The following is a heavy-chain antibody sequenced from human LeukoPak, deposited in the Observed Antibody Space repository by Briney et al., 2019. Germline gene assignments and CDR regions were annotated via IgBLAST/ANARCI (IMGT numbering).Heavy chain of an antibody. CDR3: ARLGSTFDI. CDR1: GDSISSYN. V-gene: IGHV4-59*08. Sequence: SETLSLTCTVSGDSISSYNWNWIRQSPGKGLEWIGYIFYSGNTNYNPSLKSRVTISLDTSKSQFSLKLSSVTAADTAVYYCARLGSTFDIWGQGTMVTVSS. D-gene: IGHD2-2*01. CDR2: IFYSGNT. J-gene: IGHJ3*02.